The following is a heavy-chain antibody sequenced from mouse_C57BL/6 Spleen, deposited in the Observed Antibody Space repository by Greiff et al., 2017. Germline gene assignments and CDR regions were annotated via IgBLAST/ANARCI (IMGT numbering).Heavy chain of an antibody. Sequence: QVQLQQPGAEPVKPGASVKLFCQASGYTFTSYWMHWVKRRPGRGLEWIGRIDPNSGGTKYNEKFKSKATLTVDKPSRTAYRQLSSLTSEDSAVDYCARSPYGNDFDYWGQGTTLTVSS. CDR3: ARSPYGNDFDY. V-gene: IGHV1-72*01. CDR1: GYTFTSYW. CDR2: IDPNSGGT. J-gene: IGHJ2*01. D-gene: IGHD2-1*01.